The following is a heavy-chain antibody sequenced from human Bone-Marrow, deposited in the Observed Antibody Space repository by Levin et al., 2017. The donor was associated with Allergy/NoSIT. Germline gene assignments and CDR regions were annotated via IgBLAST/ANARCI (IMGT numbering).Heavy chain of an antibody. Sequence: ASETLSLTCTVSGGSISSGDYYWSWIRQPPGKGLEWIGYIYYSGSTYYNPSLKSRVTISVDTSKNQFSLKLSSVTAADTAVYYCARALVGSSSQPFDYWGQGTLVTVSS. D-gene: IGHD6-6*01. CDR2: IYYSGST. CDR3: ARALVGSSSQPFDY. V-gene: IGHV4-30-4*01. CDR1: GGSISSGDYY. J-gene: IGHJ4*02.